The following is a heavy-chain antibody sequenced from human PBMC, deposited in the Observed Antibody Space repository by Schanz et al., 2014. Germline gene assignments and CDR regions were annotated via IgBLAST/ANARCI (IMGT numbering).Heavy chain of an antibody. Sequence: QVQLVQSGAEVKKPGASVKVSCKASGYSLNELSMHWVRQAPGRGLEWMGGFHHEDGDTVYAQKFQGRVIMTEDTSTDTAYVELSRLTSEDTAVYYCARDGEAAAGCDYWGQGTLVTVSS. CDR3: ARDGEAAAGCDY. CDR1: GYSLNELS. J-gene: IGHJ4*02. V-gene: IGHV1-24*01. CDR2: FHHEDGDT. D-gene: IGHD6-13*01.